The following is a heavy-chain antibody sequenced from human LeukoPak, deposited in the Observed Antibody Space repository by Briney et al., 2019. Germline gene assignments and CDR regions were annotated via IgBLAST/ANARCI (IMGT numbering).Heavy chain of an antibody. D-gene: IGHD5-18*01. V-gene: IGHV4-34*01. CDR1: GGSFSGYY. CDR3: ARDGYSYGLYYFDY. Sequence: SETLSLTCAVYGGSFSGYYWSWIRQPPGKGLEWIGEINHSGGTNYNPSLKSRVTISVDTSKNQFSLKLSSVTAADTAVYYCARDGYSYGLYYFDYWGQGTLVTVSS. J-gene: IGHJ4*02. CDR2: INHSGGT.